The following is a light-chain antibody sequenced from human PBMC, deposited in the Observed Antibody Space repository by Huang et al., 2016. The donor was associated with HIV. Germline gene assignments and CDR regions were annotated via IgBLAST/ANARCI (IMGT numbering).Light chain of an antibody. CDR1: KDISYY. V-gene: IGKV1-9*01. Sequence: IQLTQSPSSLSASIGDRVTITCRASKDISYYLAWHQQKPGKAPKLMIYDASTLQSDVPSRFSGGGSGTDFTLTISSLQPADFATYYCQQLNSYPITFGQGTRLEIK. CDR3: QQLNSYPIT. J-gene: IGKJ5*01. CDR2: DAS.